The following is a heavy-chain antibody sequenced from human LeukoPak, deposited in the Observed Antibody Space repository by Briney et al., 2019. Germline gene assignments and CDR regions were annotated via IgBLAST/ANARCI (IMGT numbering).Heavy chain of an antibody. CDR3: ARGLVSRRPYYYGSGTTGA. CDR1: GGSISSSSYY. D-gene: IGHD3-10*01. V-gene: IGHV4-39*01. CDR2: IYYSGST. Sequence: PSETLSLTCTVSGGSISSSSYYWGWIRQPPGKGLEWIGSIYYSGSTYYNPSLKSRVTISVDTSKNQFSLKLSSVTAADTAVYYCARGLVSRRPYYYGSGTTGAWGQGTLVTVSS. J-gene: IGHJ4*02.